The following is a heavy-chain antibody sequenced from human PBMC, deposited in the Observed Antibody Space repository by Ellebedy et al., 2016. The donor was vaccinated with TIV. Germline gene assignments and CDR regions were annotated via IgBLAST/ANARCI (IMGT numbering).Heavy chain of an antibody. V-gene: IGHV1-3*01. J-gene: IGHJ4*02. Sequence: AASVKVSCKASRYTFTSYAMHWARQAPGQRLEWMGWINAGNGNTKYSQKFQGRVTITRDTSASTAYMELSSLRTEDTAVYYCAREQTNGPDYWGPGTLVTVSS. CDR3: AREQTNGPDY. CDR2: INAGNGNT. D-gene: IGHD1-1*01. CDR1: RYTFTSYA.